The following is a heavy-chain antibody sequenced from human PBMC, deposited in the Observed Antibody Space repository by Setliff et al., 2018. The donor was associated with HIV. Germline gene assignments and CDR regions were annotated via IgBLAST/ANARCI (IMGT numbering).Heavy chain of an antibody. CDR2: IYPGDSDT. Sequence: PGESLKISCKGSGYTFTNYWIGWVRQMPGKGLEWMGLIYPGDSDTKYSPSFQGQVTISVDKSISTAYLQWSSLKASDTAMYYCARQHDNSGYRSRNYYSYMDVWGKGTTVTVSS. CDR3: ARQHDNSGYRSRNYYSYMDV. V-gene: IGHV5-51*01. D-gene: IGHD3-22*01. CDR1: GYTFTNYW. J-gene: IGHJ6*03.